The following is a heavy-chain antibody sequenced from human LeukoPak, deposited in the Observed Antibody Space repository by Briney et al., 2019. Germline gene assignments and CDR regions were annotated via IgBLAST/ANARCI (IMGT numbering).Heavy chain of an antibody. J-gene: IGHJ6*02. V-gene: IGHV3-23*01. CDR3: AKELRQENINPRPLVVVPAASSYYYYGMDV. D-gene: IGHD2-2*01. CDR2: ISRSGGST. CDR1: EFTFSSYA. Sequence: PGGSLRLSCAASEFTFSSYAMSWVRQAPGKGLEWVSAISRSGGSTYYADSVKGRFTISRDNSKNTLYLQMNSLRAEDTAVYYCAKELRQENINPRPLVVVPAASSYYYYGMDVWGQGTTVTVSS.